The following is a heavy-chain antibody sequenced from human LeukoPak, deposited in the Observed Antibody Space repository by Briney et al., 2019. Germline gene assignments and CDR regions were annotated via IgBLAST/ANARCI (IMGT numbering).Heavy chain of an antibody. V-gene: IGHV3-30*18. CDR1: GFTFSSYG. J-gene: IGHJ1*01. CDR2: ISYDGSNK. D-gene: IGHD4-23*01. Sequence: GGSLRLSCAASGFTFSSYGMHWVRQAPGKGLEWVAVISYDGSNKYYADSVKGRFTISRDNSKNTLYLQMNSLRAEDTAVYYCAKDQTPPQHWGQGTLVTVSS. CDR3: AKDQTPPQH.